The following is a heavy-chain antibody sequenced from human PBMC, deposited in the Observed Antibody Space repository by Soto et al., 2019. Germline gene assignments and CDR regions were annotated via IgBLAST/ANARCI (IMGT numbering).Heavy chain of an antibody. Sequence: GASVKVSCKASGYTFTSYYMHWVRQAPGQGLEWMGIINPSGGSTSYAQKFQGRVTMTRDTSTSTVYMELSSLRSEDTAVYYCARGPPPSYYDSSGYVDYWGQGTLVTVSS. CDR2: INPSGGST. V-gene: IGHV1-46*01. CDR3: ARGPPPSYYDSSGYVDY. D-gene: IGHD3-22*01. CDR1: GYTFTSYY. J-gene: IGHJ4*02.